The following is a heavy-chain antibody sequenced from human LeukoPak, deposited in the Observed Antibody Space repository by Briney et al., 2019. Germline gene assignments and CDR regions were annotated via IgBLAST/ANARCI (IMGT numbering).Heavy chain of an antibody. V-gene: IGHV3-48*01. CDR1: GFTFSTYS. Sequence: GGSLRLSCAASGFTFSTYSMNWVRQAPGKGLEWGSYISGSTSTIYYADSVKGRFTISRDNAKNSLYLQMNSLRAEDTAVYYCARDGGYSYGPFDYWGQGTLVTVSS. CDR3: ARDGGYSYGPFDY. CDR2: ISGSTSTI. J-gene: IGHJ4*02. D-gene: IGHD5-18*01.